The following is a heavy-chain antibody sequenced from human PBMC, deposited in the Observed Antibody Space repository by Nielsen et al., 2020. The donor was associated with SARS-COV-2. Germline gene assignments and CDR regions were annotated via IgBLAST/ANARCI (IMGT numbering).Heavy chain of an antibody. D-gene: IGHD3-22*01. CDR1: GFSFRTYW. CDR2: IKQDGSEK. CDR3: ARDWDYYDSSGFDY. V-gene: IGHV3-7*01. Sequence: GGSLRLSCAASGFSFRTYWMSWVRQAPGKGLEWVANIKQDGSEKYYVDSVKGRFTISRDNAKNSLYLQMNSLRAEDTAVYYCARDWDYYDSSGFDYWGQGTLVTVSS. J-gene: IGHJ4*02.